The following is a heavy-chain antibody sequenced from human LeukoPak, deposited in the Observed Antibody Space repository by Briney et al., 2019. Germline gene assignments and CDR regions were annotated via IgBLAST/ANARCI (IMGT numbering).Heavy chain of an antibody. Sequence: GGSLRLSCAASGYTFSSYAMSWVRQAPGKGLEWVSAISGSGGSTYYAESVKGRFTISRDNSKNTLYLQMNSLRAEDTAVYYCAKDAFRYYDFWSGYYIQYYFDYWGQGTLVTVSS. CDR2: ISGSGGST. D-gene: IGHD3-3*01. CDR3: AKDAFRYYDFWSGYYIQYYFDY. J-gene: IGHJ4*02. CDR1: GYTFSSYA. V-gene: IGHV3-23*01.